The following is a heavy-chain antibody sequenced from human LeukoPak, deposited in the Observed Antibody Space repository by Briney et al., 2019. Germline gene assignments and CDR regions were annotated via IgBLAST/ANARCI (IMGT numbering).Heavy chain of an antibody. J-gene: IGHJ3*02. CDR1: GFTFSNYA. Sequence: DPGGSLRLSCAASGFTFSNYAMSWVRQAPGKGLEWVSAISGSGGSTYYADSVKGRFTISRDNSKNTLYLQMNSLRAEDTAVYYCAVYYGSVMGAFDIWGQGTMVTVSS. CDR2: ISGSGGST. V-gene: IGHV3-23*01. CDR3: AVYYGSVMGAFDI. D-gene: IGHD3-10*01.